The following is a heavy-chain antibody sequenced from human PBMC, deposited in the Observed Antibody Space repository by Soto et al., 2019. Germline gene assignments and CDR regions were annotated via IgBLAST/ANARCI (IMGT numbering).Heavy chain of an antibody. CDR1: GFMFSSYV. CDR3: ARWNYGMDV. J-gene: IGHJ6*02. Sequence: GGSLRLSCAASGFMFSSYVMSWVRQAPGKGLEWVANIRQDGSEEYFVDSVKGRFTISRDNAKNSFYLQMNSLRAEDTAVYKCARWNYGMDVWGQGITVTVSS. V-gene: IGHV3-7*03. CDR2: IRQDGSEE.